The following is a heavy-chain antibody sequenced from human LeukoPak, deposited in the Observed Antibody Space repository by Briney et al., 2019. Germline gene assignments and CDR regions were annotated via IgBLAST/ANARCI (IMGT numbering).Heavy chain of an antibody. CDR2: TSSSDAGT. Sequence: GGSLRLSCAVSGFPLSSYAMSWVRQAPGKGLEWVSATSSSDAGTYYADSVKGRFTVSRDNSKNTLYLQMNSLRAEDTAVYYCAKPARTDYADYWGQGTLVTVSS. V-gene: IGHV3-23*01. CDR1: GFPLSSYA. J-gene: IGHJ4*02. D-gene: IGHD1-14*01. CDR3: AKPARTDYADY.